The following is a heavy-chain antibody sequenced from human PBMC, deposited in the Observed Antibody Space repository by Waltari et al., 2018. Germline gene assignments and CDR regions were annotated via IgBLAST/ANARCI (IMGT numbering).Heavy chain of an antibody. CDR3: AKPFYNWDDPLHS. V-gene: IGHV3-23*01. Sequence: EVQLLESGGGLVRPGGSLRLSCQASGFTSVTHAINWVRQAPGKGLEWVSSIIVSDATYYADSVKGRFTISRDYSDNTVYLQMDSLRADDTAVYFCAKPFYNWDDPLHSWGQGTPVTVSS. CDR2: IIVSDAT. J-gene: IGHJ1*01. CDR1: GFTSVTHA. D-gene: IGHD1-20*01.